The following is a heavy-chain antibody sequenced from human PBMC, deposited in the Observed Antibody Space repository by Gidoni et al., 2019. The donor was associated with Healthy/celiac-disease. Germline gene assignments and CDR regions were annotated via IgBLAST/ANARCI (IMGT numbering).Heavy chain of an antibody. J-gene: IGHJ6*02. CDR2: ISYDGSNK. Sequence: QVQLVESGGGVVQPERSLRLSCAASGFTFSSYAMHCVRQAPGKGLEWVAVISYDGSNKYYADSVKGRFTISRDNSKNTLYLQMNSLRAEDTAVYYCARERNSHSYYYYYGMDVWGQGTTVTVSS. D-gene: IGHD1-7*01. V-gene: IGHV3-30-3*01. CDR1: GFTFSSYA. CDR3: ARERNSHSYYYYYGMDV.